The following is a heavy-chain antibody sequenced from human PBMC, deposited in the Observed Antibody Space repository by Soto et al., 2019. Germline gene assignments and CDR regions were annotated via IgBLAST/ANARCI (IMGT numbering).Heavy chain of an antibody. Sequence: QVQLVESGGGVVQPGRSLRLSCAASGFTFSSYGMHWVRQAPGKGLEWVAVISYDGSNKYYADSVKGRFTISRDNSKNALYLQMNRLRAEDTAVYYCAKGSLWFGELDIDYWGQGTLVTVSS. V-gene: IGHV3-30*18. J-gene: IGHJ4*02. CDR3: AKGSLWFGELDIDY. CDR2: ISYDGSNK. D-gene: IGHD3-10*01. CDR1: GFTFSSYG.